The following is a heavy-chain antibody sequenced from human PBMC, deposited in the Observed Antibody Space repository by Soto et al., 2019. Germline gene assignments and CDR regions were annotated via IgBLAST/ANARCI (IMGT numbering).Heavy chain of an antibody. CDR1: GFSLTTRGVG. J-gene: IGHJ5*02. Sequence: QITLKESGPPLVKPTQTLTLTCTFSGFSLTTRGVGVGWIRQPPGKPLEWLALIYWDDDTRYSPSLKSRLAITKDTSKLQVVLTMSNIDPADTGTYFCAHRTTTVTWWFDPWGQGTLVTVSS. D-gene: IGHD4-17*01. CDR3: AHRTTTVTWWFDP. CDR2: IYWDDDT. V-gene: IGHV2-5*02.